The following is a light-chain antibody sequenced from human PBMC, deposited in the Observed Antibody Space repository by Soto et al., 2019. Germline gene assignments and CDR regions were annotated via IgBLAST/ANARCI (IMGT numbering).Light chain of an antibody. J-gene: IGKJ1*01. CDR1: QSVSNN. CDR3: QQYNNWPPWT. CDR2: DAS. Sequence: ILMTQSPATLSVSPGERATLSCRASQSVSNNLAVYQQKPGQAPRLLIYDASTRATGIPARFSGSGSGTEFTLNIIGLQSEDFAVYYCQQYNNWPPWTFGQGTKVEIK. V-gene: IGKV3-15*01.